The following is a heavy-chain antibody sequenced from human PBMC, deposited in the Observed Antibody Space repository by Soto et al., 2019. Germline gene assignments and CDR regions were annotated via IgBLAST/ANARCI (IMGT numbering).Heavy chain of an antibody. V-gene: IGHV4-34*01. J-gene: IGHJ4*02. CDR1: GGSFSGYY. D-gene: IGHD3-16*02. CDR3: ERGYYDYVWGSYRYTPHFDY. CDR2: INHSGST. Sequence: PSETLSLTCAVYGGSFSGYYWSWIRQPPGKGLEWIGEINHSGSTNYNPSLKSRVTISVDTSKNQFSLKLSSVTAADTAVYYCERGYYDYVWGSYRYTPHFDYWGQGTLVTVSS.